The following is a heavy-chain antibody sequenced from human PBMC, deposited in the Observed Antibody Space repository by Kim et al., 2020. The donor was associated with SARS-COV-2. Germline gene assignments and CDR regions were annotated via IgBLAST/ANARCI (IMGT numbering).Heavy chain of an antibody. CDR3: ASPVSISGRTY. CDR2: INNSSSYM. CDR1: GFKFSDYR. Sequence: GGSLRLSCAVSGFKFSDYRMNWVRQAPGKGLECVSSINNSSSYMYYADSVKGRFTISRDNAKNLVYLQMNSLRAEDTAMYYCASPVSISGRTYWGAGMLVTVSS. J-gene: IGHJ4*02. D-gene: IGHD1-20*01. V-gene: IGHV3-21*06.